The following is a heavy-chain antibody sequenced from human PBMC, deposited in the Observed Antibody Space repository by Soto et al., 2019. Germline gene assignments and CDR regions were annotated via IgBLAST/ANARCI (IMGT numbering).Heavy chain of an antibody. CDR2: IIPIFGTA. CDR3: AREGVVRGSYYFDY. CDR1: GGTFSSYA. V-gene: IGHV1-69*06. D-gene: IGHD1-26*01. J-gene: IGHJ4*02. Sequence: SVKVSCKASGGTFSSYAISWVRQAPGQGLEWMGGIIPIFGTANYAQKFQGRVTITADKSTSTAYMELSSLRSEDTAVYYCAREGVVRGSYYFDYWCQGTLVTVSS.